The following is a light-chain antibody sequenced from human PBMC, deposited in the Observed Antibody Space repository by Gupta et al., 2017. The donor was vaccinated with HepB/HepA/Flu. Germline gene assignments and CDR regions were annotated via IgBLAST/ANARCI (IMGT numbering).Light chain of an antibody. CDR2: EVS. CDR1: SSDVGGYNY. V-gene: IGLV2-8*01. J-gene: IGLJ1*01. Sequence: QSALTQPPSASGSPGQSVTISCTGTSSDVGGYNYVSWYQQHPGKAPKLMIYEVSKRPSGVPDLFSGSKSGNTASLTFSGLHAVGEADYSCSSYACCNNCFSVFGTGTKVTVL. CDR3: SSYACCNNCFSV.